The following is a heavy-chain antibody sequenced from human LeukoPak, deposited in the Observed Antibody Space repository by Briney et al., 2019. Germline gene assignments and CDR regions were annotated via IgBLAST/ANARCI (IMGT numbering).Heavy chain of an antibody. CDR1: GYTLTELS. V-gene: IGHV1-24*01. J-gene: IGHJ4*02. D-gene: IGHD3-16*02. CDR3: ATDGRWGELSPID. CDR2: FDPEDGET. Sequence: ASVKVSCKVSGYTLTELSMHWVRQAPGKGLEWMGGFDPEDGETIYAQKFQGRVTMTEDTSTDTAYMELSSLRSEDTAVYYGATDGRWGELSPIDWGQGTLVTVSS.